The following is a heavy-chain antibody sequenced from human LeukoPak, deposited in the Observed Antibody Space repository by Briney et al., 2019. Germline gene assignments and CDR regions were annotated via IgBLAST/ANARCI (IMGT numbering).Heavy chain of an antibody. CDR1: GFTFSSFG. D-gene: IGHD3-10*01. CDR2: IWYDGSNK. V-gene: IGHV3-33*01. Sequence: HPGRSLRLSCAASGFTFSSFGMHWVRQAPGKGLEWVAVIWYDGSNKYYADSVKGRFTISRDNSKNTLYLQMNSLRAEDTAVYYCARGNYYGSGSYYPFDYWGQGTLVTVSS. CDR3: ARGNYYGSGSYYPFDY. J-gene: IGHJ4*02.